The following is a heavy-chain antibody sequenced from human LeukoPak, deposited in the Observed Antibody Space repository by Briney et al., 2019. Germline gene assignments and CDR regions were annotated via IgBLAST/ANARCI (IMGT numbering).Heavy chain of an antibody. CDR3: ARDYGDYEPHGAFDI. V-gene: IGHV4-30-4*01. CDR1: GGSISSGDYY. D-gene: IGHD4-17*01. Sequence: SQTLSLTCTVSGGSISSGDYYWSWIRQPPGKGLGWIGYIYYSGSTYYNPSLKSRVTISVDTSKNQFSLKLSSVTAADTAVYYCARDYGDYEPHGAFDIWGQGTMVTVSS. CDR2: IYYSGST. J-gene: IGHJ3*02.